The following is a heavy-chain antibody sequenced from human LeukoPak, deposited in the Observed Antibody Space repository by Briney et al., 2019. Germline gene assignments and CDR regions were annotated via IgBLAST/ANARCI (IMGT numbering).Heavy chain of an antibody. CDR1: GFTFDDYA. V-gene: IGHV3-9*01. Sequence: GGSLRLSCAASGFTFDDYAMHWVRQAPGKGLEWVSGISWNSGSIGYADSVKGRFTISRDNAKNSLYLQMNSLRAEDTALYYCAKDSYGSGFYGMDVWGRGTTVTVSS. J-gene: IGHJ6*02. CDR2: ISWNSGSI. CDR3: AKDSYGSGFYGMDV. D-gene: IGHD3-10*01.